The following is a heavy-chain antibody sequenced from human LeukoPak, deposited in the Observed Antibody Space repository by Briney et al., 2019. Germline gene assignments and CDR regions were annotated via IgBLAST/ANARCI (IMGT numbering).Heavy chain of an antibody. CDR2: ISSSSSTI. CDR1: GFTFSSYS. Sequence: GGSLRLSRAASGFTFSSYSMNWVRQAPGKGLEWVSYISSSSSTIYYADSVKGRFTISRDNAKNSLYLQMNSLRDEDTAVYYSARNYGDYDVFDYWGQGTLVTVSS. CDR3: ARNYGDYDVFDY. J-gene: IGHJ4*02. D-gene: IGHD4-17*01. V-gene: IGHV3-48*02.